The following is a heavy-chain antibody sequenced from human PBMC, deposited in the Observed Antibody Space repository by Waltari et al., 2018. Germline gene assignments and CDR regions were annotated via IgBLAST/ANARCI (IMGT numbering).Heavy chain of an antibody. CDR2: IDPSGTT. D-gene: IGHD3-22*01. CDR3: AREFDSSGYYYRAA. CDR1: GDSIRDSY. V-gene: IGHV4-4*07. J-gene: IGHJ5*02. Sequence: QVQLQESGPRLVKPSETLSLTCTVSGDSIRDSYWSWIRQPAGKGLEWIGRIDPSGTTNYNPSLKSRVTMSGDTSKNQFSLRLRSVTVADTAVYYCAREFDSSGYYYRAAWGQGALVTVSS.